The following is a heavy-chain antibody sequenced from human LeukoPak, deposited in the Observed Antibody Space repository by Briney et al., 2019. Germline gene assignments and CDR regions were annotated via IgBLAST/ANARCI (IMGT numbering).Heavy chain of an antibody. CDR1: GFTFSSYG. J-gene: IGHJ6*02. CDR3: AKGGYYYYGMDV. V-gene: IGHV3-30*18. CDR2: ISYDVSNK. Sequence: GGSLRLSCAASGFTFSSYGMHWVRQAPGKGLGWVAVISYDVSNKYYADSVNGRFTISRDNSKNTLYLQMNSLRAEDTAVYYCAKGGYYYYGMDVWGQGTTVTVSS.